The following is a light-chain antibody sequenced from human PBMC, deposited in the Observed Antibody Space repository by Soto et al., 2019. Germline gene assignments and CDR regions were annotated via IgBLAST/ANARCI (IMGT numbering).Light chain of an antibody. CDR2: SDD. CDR3: AAWGDSLNTWV. Sequence: QSVLTQPPSASGTPGQRVSISCSGSSSNIGSNNVSWYQQFPGTAPKVLIYSDDQRPSGVPDRFSGSKSGTSASLAISGLLAEDEADYFCAAWGDSLNTWVFGGGTQLTVL. CDR1: SSNIGSNN. V-gene: IGLV1-44*01. J-gene: IGLJ3*02.